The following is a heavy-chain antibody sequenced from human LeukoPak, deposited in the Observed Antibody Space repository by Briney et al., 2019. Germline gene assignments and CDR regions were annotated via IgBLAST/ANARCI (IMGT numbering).Heavy chain of an antibody. CDR2: IHTSGRT. J-gene: IGHJ4*02. V-gene: IGHV4-4*07. CDR1: GGSISSYY. CDR3: ARDPGDYTTPFDY. D-gene: IGHD4-17*01. Sequence: PSETLSLTCTVSGGSISSYYWSWVRPPAGKWLEWIGRIHTSGRTNYNPSLKNRVTVSIDTSKNQFSLKLSSVTAADTAVYYCARDPGDYTTPFDYWGQGTLVTVSS.